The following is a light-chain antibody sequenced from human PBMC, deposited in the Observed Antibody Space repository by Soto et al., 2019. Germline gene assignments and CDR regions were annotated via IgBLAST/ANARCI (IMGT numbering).Light chain of an antibody. CDR1: SSDVGAYNY. J-gene: IGLJ2*01. Sequence: QSVLTQPASVSGSPGQSITISCTGTSSDVGAYNYVSWYQQYPGKAPKLMIYGVTNRPSGVSNRFSGSKTGNTASLTISGLQAEDEADYYCSSYSSASTVLVFGGGTK. CDR3: SSYSSASTVLV. CDR2: GVT. V-gene: IGLV2-14*01.